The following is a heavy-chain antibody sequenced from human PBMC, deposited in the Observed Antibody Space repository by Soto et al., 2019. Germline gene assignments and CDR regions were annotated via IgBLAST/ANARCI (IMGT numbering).Heavy chain of an antibody. V-gene: IGHV1-18*01. J-gene: IGHJ6*02. Sequence: QFQLVPSGDEVKKPGASVKVSCKASGYIFVNYGIAWVRQAPGQGLEWMGCISPYTGNTHGATKSPGRLTMSTDTYTSTAYMDLGGLTSDDTAVYYCVMVDNYVKPTPQDVWGQGTTGTVSS. CDR3: VMVDNYVKPTPQDV. CDR2: ISPYTGNT. CDR1: GYIFVNYG. D-gene: IGHD3-16*01.